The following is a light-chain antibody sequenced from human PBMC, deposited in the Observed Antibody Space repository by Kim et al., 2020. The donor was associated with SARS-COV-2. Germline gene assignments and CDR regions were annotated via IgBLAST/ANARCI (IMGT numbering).Light chain of an antibody. CDR1: SGDIGTYNY. Sequence: GQSITISCTGTSGDIGTYNYVSWYQQHPDMAPKLILYDVTKRPSGASYRFSGSKSGNTASLTISGLQAEDEAHYYCSSFTSSTTWVFGGGTKLTVL. CDR2: DVT. J-gene: IGLJ3*02. V-gene: IGLV2-14*03. CDR3: SSFTSSTTWV.